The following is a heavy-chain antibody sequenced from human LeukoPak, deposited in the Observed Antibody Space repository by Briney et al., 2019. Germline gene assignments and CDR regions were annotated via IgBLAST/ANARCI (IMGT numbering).Heavy chain of an antibody. CDR3: ARGLDNWNVYIFDY. D-gene: IGHD1-20*01. Sequence: SETPSLTCAVYSGSFSGYYWSWIRQPPGKGLEWIGEISHSGSTNCNPSLKSRVTISVDTSKNQFSLKLSSVTAADTAVYYCARGLDNWNVYIFDYWGLGTLVTVSS. CDR2: ISHSGST. J-gene: IGHJ4*02. V-gene: IGHV4-34*01. CDR1: SGSFSGYY.